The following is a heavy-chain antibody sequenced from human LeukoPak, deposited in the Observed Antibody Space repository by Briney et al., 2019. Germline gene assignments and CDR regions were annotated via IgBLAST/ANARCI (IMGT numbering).Heavy chain of an antibody. CDR1: GFTFSSYT. CDR3: ARGHCSGGSCVTYYFDY. D-gene: IGHD2-15*01. J-gene: IGHJ4*02. Sequence: GGSLRLSCAASGFTFSSYTMSWVRQAPGKGLEWVSSISGSSSYIYYADSVKGRFTISRDNAKNSLYLQMNSLRAEDTAVYYCARGHCSGGSCVTYYFDYWGQGTLVTVSS. V-gene: IGHV3-21*01. CDR2: ISGSSSYI.